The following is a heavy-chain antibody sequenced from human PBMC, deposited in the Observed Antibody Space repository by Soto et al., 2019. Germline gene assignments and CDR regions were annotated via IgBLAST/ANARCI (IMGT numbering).Heavy chain of an antibody. J-gene: IGHJ5*02. CDR2: INAGNGNT. V-gene: IGHV1-3*01. CDR3: ARDPLGYDILTGQYALLNWFDP. Sequence: ASVKVSCKASGYTFTSYAMHWVRQAPGQRLEWMGWINAGNGNTKYSQKFQGRVTITRDTSASTAYMELSSLRSEDTAVYYCARDPLGYDILTGQYALLNWFDPWGQGTLVTVSS. D-gene: IGHD3-9*01. CDR1: GYTFTSYA.